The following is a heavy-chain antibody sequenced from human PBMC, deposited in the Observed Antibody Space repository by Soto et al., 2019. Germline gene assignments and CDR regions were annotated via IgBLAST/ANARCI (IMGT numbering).Heavy chain of an antibody. Sequence: QVQLAQSGTEVKEPGASVKVSCKASGYTFTSYSIHWVRQAPGQGLEWMGIISPSDDRTNYAQKFQGRVSMTVSSAWSTVCLELSSLSFDDTAVYHCWVVFCGSRCYHFETWGQGTLICVSS. CDR3: WVVFCGSRCYHFET. CDR2: ISPSDDRT. CDR1: GYTFTSYS. V-gene: IGHV1-46*01. J-gene: IGHJ4*02. D-gene: IGHD2-15*01.